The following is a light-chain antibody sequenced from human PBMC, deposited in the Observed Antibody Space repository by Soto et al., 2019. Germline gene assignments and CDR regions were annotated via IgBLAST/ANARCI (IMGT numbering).Light chain of an antibody. Sequence: QSALTQPASVSGSPGQSITISCTGTISDVGGFNFVSWYQQHPGKAPRLMIYEVTYRPSGVSSRFSGSKSGNTASLTISGLQADDEADYYCSSFTSHTSHYVFGTGTKVT. J-gene: IGLJ1*01. CDR3: SSFTSHTSHYV. CDR2: EVT. CDR1: ISDVGGFNF. V-gene: IGLV2-14*03.